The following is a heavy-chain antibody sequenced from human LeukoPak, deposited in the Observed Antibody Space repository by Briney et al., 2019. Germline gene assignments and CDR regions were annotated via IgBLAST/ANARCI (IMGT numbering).Heavy chain of an antibody. Sequence: SVKVSCKASGGTFSSYALSWVRQAPGQGLEWMGRIIPTLGIENYAQKFKGRVTITADKSTSTAYMELSSLRSEDTAVYYCARDRNRIAAAEVVDYWGQGTLVTVSS. J-gene: IGHJ4*02. CDR3: ARDRNRIAAAEVVDY. CDR1: GGTFSSYA. CDR2: IIPTLGIE. V-gene: IGHV1-69*10. D-gene: IGHD6-13*01.